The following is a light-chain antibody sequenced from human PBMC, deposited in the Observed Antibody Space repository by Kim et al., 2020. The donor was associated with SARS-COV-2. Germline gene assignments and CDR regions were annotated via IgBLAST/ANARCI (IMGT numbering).Light chain of an antibody. CDR2: GAS. CDR3: QQYGSSPSYT. V-gene: IGKV3-20*01. CDR1: QSVSSNY. Sequence: EIVLTQSPGTLSLSPGERAALSCRASQSVSSNYLAWYQQKPGQAPRLLIYGASSRATGIPDRFSGSGSGTDFTLTVSRLEPEDSAVYYCQQYGSSPSYTFGQGTKLEI. J-gene: IGKJ2*01.